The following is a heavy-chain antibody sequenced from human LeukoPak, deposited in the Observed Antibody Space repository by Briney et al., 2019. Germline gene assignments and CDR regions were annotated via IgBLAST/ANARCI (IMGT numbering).Heavy chain of an antibody. CDR2: IYYSGST. CDR1: GGSISTYY. V-gene: IGHV4-59*01. J-gene: IGHJ4*02. CDR3: ARDGSGWGRPHFDY. D-gene: IGHD6-19*01. Sequence: SETLSLTCTVSGGSISTYYWSWIRQPPGKGLEWIGYIYYSGSTNYNPSLKSRVTISVDTSKNQFSLKLSSVTAADTAVYYCARDGSGWGRPHFDYWGQGTLVTVSS.